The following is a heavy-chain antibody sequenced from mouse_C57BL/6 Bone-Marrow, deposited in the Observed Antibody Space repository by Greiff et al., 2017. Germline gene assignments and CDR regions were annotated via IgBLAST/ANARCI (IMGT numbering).Heavy chain of an antibody. D-gene: IGHD1-1*01. Sequence: EVQLHQSGAELVRPGASVKLSCTASGFNIKDDYMHWVKQRPEQGLEWIGWIDPEDGDTEYASKFQGRATITADTSSNTAYLQLSSLTTDDTAVYYCTTWDYYGSSVDYWGQGTTLTVSS. CDR1: GFNIKDDY. J-gene: IGHJ2*01. V-gene: IGHV14-4*01. CDR2: IDPEDGDT. CDR3: TTWDYYGSSVDY.